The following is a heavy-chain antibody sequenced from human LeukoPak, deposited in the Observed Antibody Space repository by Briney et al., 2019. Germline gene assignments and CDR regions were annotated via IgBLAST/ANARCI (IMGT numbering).Heavy chain of an antibody. D-gene: IGHD1-26*01. CDR2: ISWNSGRV. Sequence: PGGSLRLSCAASGFTFDDYTMHWVRQAPGKGLEWVSGISWNSGRVDTADSVKGRFTISRDNAKNSLYLQMNSLRAEDTALYYCERDGSFSQNYFDYWGQGTLVTVSS. J-gene: IGHJ4*02. CDR1: GFTFDDYT. V-gene: IGHV3-9*01. CDR3: ERDGSFSQNYFDY.